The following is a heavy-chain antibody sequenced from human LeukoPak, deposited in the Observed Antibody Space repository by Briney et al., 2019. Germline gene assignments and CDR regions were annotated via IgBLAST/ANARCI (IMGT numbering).Heavy chain of an antibody. V-gene: IGHV3-30*18. Sequence: GGSLRLSCSASGFTFSSYGMHWVRQAPGEGLEWVAVISYDGSNKYYADSVKGRFTISRDNSKNTLYLQMNSLRAEDTAVYYCAKDRGYGSGSYYPDYWGQGTLVTVSS. CDR1: GFTFSSYG. CDR3: AKDRGYGSGSYYPDY. J-gene: IGHJ4*02. CDR2: ISYDGSNK. D-gene: IGHD3-10*01.